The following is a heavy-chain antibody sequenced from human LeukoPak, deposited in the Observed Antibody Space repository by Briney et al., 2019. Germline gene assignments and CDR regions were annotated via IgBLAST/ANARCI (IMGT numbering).Heavy chain of an antibody. Sequence: PSETLSLTCTVSGSSISSYYWSWIRQPPGKGLEWIGYIYYSGSTNYNPSLKSRVTISVDTSKNQFSLKLSSVTAADTAVYYCARGGIQLWLYVLDYWGQGTLVTVSS. CDR1: GSSISSYY. V-gene: IGHV4-59*01. D-gene: IGHD5-18*01. CDR2: IYYSGST. J-gene: IGHJ4*02. CDR3: ARGGIQLWLYVLDY.